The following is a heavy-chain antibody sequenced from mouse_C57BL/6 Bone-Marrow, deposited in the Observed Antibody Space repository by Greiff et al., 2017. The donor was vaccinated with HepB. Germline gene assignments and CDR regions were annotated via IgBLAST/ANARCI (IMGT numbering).Heavy chain of an antibody. CDR1: GYTFTSYW. J-gene: IGHJ4*01. V-gene: IGHV1-59*01. CDR3: ARWLLREAMDY. Sequence: QVQLQQPGAELVRPGTSVKLSCKASGYTFTSYWMHWVKQRPGQGLEWIGVIDPSDSYTNYKQKFKGKATLTVDTSSSTAYMQLSSLTSEDSAVYYCARWLLREAMDYWGQGTSVTVSS. CDR2: IDPSDSYT. D-gene: IGHD2-3*01.